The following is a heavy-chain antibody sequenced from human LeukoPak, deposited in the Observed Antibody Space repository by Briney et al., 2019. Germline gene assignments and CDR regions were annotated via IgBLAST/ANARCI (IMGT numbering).Heavy chain of an antibody. CDR2: ISTDGKST. CDR1: GFTFSNYW. V-gene: IGHV3-74*01. CDR3: VRDYQFIQEV. Sequence: GRSLRLSCVASGFTFSNYWMLWVRQAPGKGLMWVSLISTDGKSTRYAESVKGRFTISRDNAKNALYLQMDILRVEDTALYFCVRDYQFIQEVWGQGTTVTVSS. D-gene: IGHD2-2*01. J-gene: IGHJ6*02.